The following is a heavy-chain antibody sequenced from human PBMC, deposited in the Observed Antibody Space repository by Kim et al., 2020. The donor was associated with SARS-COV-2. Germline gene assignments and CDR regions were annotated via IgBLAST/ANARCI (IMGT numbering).Heavy chain of an antibody. D-gene: IGHD5-12*01. V-gene: IGHV3-13*01. CDR1: GFTFSSYD. Sequence: GGSLRLSCAASGFTFSSYDMHWVRQAPGKGLEWVSAIGTAGGTYYPGSVKDRFTISRENAKNTLYLQMNSRRAGDMAVYYCARASGYDRDHFDYWGQGTLVTVSS. J-gene: IGHJ4*02. CDR3: ARASGYDRDHFDY. CDR2: IGTAGGT.